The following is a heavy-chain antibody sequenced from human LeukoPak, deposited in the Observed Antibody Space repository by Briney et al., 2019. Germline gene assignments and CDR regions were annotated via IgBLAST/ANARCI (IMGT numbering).Heavy chain of an antibody. Sequence: SVKLSCNASGSTFSSYAISWVRQPPGQGIEWMGGIIPIFGTANYAQKFHGRVTITTDESTSTAYMELSSVRSEDTAVYYCARETNPGYPGEQPFDPWGQGTLVTVSS. CDR2: IIPIFGTA. J-gene: IGHJ5*02. CDR1: GSTFSSYA. D-gene: IGHD1/OR15-1a*01. V-gene: IGHV1-69*05. CDR3: ARETNPGYPGEQPFDP.